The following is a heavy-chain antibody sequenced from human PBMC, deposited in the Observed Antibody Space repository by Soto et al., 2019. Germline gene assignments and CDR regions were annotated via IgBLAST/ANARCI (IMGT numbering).Heavy chain of an antibody. CDR3: ARSWDFWSGWTTRYYSYGMDV. D-gene: IGHD3-3*01. V-gene: IGHV1-46*01. Sequence: ASVKVSCKASGYTFTSYYMHWVRQAPGQGLEWMGIINPSGGSTSYAQKFQGRVTMTRDTSTSTVYVELSSLRSEDTAVYYCARSWDFWSGWTTRYYSYGMDVWGHGTTVTVSS. CDR1: GYTFTSYY. J-gene: IGHJ6*02. CDR2: INPSGGST.